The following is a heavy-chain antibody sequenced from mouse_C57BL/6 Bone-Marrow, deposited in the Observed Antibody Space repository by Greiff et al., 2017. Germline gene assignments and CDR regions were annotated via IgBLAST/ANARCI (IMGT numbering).Heavy chain of an antibody. V-gene: IGHV14-4*01. CDR2: IDPENGDT. CDR1: GFNIKDDY. CDR3: TRIAY. J-gene: IGHJ3*01. Sequence: VHVKQSGAELVRPGASVTLSCTASGFNIKDDYMHWVKQRPEQGLEWIGWIDPENGDTEYASKFQGKATITVDTSSNTAYLQLSSLTSEDTAVYYCTRIAYWGQGTLVTVSA.